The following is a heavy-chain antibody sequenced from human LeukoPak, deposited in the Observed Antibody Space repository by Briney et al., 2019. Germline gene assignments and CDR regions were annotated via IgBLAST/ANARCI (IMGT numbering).Heavy chain of an antibody. J-gene: IGHJ3*02. V-gene: IGHV4-59*08. CDR3: ARPSRGYDNPDAFDI. CDR2: IYYSGST. CDR1: GGSISSYY. Sequence: SETLSLTCTVSGGSISSYYWSWIRQPPGKGLEWIGYIYYSGSTNYNSSLKSRVTISVDTSKNQFSLKLSSVTAADTAVYYCARPSRGYDNPDAFDIWGQGTMVTVSS. D-gene: IGHD5-12*01.